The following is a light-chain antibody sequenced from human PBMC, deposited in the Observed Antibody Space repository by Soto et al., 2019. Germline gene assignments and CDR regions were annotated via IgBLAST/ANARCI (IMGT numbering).Light chain of an antibody. V-gene: IGKV3-11*01. CDR3: QQRSDGLWT. CDR2: DTS. Sequence: EVLLTQSPATLSLSPGQGATLSCRATRGLVSYLTWYQQKPGQPPRLLISDTSTRAAGIPARFSGTGSVTDFTLTISSLEPEDFAVYYCQQRSDGLWTFGQGTRV. J-gene: IGKJ1*01. CDR1: RGLVSY.